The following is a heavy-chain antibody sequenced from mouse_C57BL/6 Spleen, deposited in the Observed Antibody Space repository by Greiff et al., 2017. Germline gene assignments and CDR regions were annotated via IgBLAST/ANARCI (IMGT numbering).Heavy chain of an antibody. V-gene: IGHV1-64*01. J-gene: IGHJ1*03. Sequence: VKLQQPGAELVKPGASVKLSCKASGYTFTSYWMHWVKQRPGQGLEWIGMIHPNSGSTNYNEKFKSKATLTVDKSSSTAYMQLSSLRSEDSAVYYCARSLSNFDVWGTGTTVTVSS. CDR3: ARSLSNFDV. CDR1: GYTFTSYW. D-gene: IGHD6-2*01. CDR2: IHPNSGST.